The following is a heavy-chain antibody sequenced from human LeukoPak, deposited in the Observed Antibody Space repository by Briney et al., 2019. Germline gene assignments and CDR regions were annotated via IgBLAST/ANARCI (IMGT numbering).Heavy chain of an antibody. J-gene: IGHJ6*02. Sequence: SETLSLTCTVSGGSISSYYWSWIRQPPGKGLEWIGEINHSGSTNYNPSLKSRVTISVDTSKNQFSLKLSSVTAADTAVYYCARDRYCSSTSCRYYYYYYGMDVWGQGTTVTVSS. D-gene: IGHD2-2*01. CDR1: GGSISSYY. V-gene: IGHV4-34*01. CDR3: ARDRYCSSTSCRYYYYYYGMDV. CDR2: INHSGST.